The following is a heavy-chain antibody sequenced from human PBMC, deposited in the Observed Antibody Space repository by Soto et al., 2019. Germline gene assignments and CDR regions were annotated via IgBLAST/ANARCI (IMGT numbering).Heavy chain of an antibody. CDR3: ARDPSYGDYSDYGMDV. CDR2: IYYSGNT. J-gene: IGHJ6*02. V-gene: IGHV4-31*03. CDR1: GASINGGGYY. Sequence: QVQLQESGPGLVKPSQTLSLTCTVSGASINGGGYYWSWIRQHPGKGLEWIGSIYYSGNTYYSPSLKSRVTISVDTSQNHFSLRLTSVTAADTAVYYCARDPSYGDYSDYGMDVWGQGTTVTVSS. D-gene: IGHD4-17*01.